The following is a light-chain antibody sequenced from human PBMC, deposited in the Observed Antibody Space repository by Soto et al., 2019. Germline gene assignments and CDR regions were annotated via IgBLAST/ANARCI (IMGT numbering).Light chain of an antibody. J-gene: IGKJ5*01. CDR2: GAS. CDR3: QQYGSSPVT. Sequence: ENVLTQSPGTLSLSPGERATLSCRASQSVSSSYLAWYQQKPGQAPRLLIYGASSSTTGIPDRFSGSGSGTDFTLTISRLETEDFAVYYCQQYGSSPVTFGQGTRLEIK. V-gene: IGKV3-20*01. CDR1: QSVSSSY.